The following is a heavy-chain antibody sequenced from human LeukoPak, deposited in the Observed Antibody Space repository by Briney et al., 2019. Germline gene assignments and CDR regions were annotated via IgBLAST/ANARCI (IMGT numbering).Heavy chain of an antibody. CDR2: IYYDGST. Sequence: SETLSLTCTVSGGSISTNNYYWGWIRQPPGKGLDWIGSIYYDGSTYYNPSLKSRVTISVDTSKNQFSLKLTSVTAADTAVYYCAVAYYYDSSGREDWGQGTLVTVSS. D-gene: IGHD3-22*01. CDR3: AVAYYYDSSGRED. J-gene: IGHJ4*02. V-gene: IGHV4-39*07. CDR1: GGSISTNNYY.